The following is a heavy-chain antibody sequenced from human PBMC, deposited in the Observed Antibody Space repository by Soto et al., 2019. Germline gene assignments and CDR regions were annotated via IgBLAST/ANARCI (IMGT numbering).Heavy chain of an antibody. J-gene: IGHJ6*02. CDR2: INQSGNT. CDR1: GGSFSGYY. V-gene: IGHV4-34*01. Sequence: SETLSLTCAVAGGSFSGYYWTWIRQNTGKGLEWIGEINQSGNTKYNPSLMSRVTMSVDTSRNQFSLKLRSVTAADTAVYYCARPSYALNWDFHYGMQVWGQGTSVTVSS. D-gene: IGHD2-2*01. CDR3: ARPSYALNWDFHYGMQV.